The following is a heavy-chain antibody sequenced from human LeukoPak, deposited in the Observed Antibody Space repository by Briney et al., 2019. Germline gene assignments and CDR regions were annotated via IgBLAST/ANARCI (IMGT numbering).Heavy chain of an antibody. CDR3: ARPSYYDILTGPAHPPDY. V-gene: IGHV5-51*01. J-gene: IGHJ4*02. CDR2: IYPGDSDT. Sequence: GESLQISCKGSGSSFTSYWIGWVRQMPGKGLEWMGIIYPGDSDTRYSPSFQGQVTISADKSISTAYLQWSSLKASDTAMYYCARPSYYDILTGPAHPPDYWGQGTLVTVSS. D-gene: IGHD3-9*01. CDR1: GSSFTSYW.